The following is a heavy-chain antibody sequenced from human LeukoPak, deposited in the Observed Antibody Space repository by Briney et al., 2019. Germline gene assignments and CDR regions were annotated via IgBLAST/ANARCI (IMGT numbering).Heavy chain of an antibody. CDR1: GLNLKDHY. V-gene: IGHV3-11*01. CDR2: ISSGTSTI. J-gene: IGHJ4*02. Sequence: KSGGSPRLSCEVSGLNLKDHYMSWIRQAPGKGLEWVSYISSGTSTIYYADSVKGRFTISRDNAKNSLFLQMNSLRPEDTAVYYCARDYPTFDYWGQGTLVTVSS. CDR3: ARDYPTFDY.